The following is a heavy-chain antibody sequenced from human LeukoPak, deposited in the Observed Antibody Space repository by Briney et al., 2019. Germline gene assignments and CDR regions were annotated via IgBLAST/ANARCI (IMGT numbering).Heavy chain of an antibody. D-gene: IGHD3-22*01. CDR2: ISGSGGST. Sequence: PGGSLRLSCAASGFTFDDYAMHWVRQAPGKGLEWVSAISGSGGSTYYADSVKGRFTISRDNSKNTLYLQMNSLRAEDTAVYYCAKATMIVVVHYFDYWGQGTLVTVSS. CDR1: GFTFDDYA. V-gene: IGHV3-23*01. J-gene: IGHJ4*02. CDR3: AKATMIVVVHYFDY.